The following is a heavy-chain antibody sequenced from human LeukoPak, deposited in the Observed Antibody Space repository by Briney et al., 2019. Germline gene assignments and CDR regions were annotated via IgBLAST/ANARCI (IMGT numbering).Heavy chain of an antibody. J-gene: IGHJ5*02. CDR3: AESGSYYGWFDP. Sequence: SETLSLTCTVSGGSISSYYWGWIRQPPGKGLEWIGSIYYSGSTYYNLSLKSRVTISVDTSKNQFSLKLSSATAADTAVYYCAESGSYYGWFDPWGQGTLVTVSS. D-gene: IGHD3-10*01. V-gene: IGHV4-39*07. CDR2: IYYSGST. CDR1: GGSISSYY.